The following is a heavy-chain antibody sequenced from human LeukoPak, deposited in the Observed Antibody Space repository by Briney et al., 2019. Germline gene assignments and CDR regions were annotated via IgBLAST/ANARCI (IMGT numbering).Heavy chain of an antibody. CDR2: IHTSGST. J-gene: IGHJ5*02. Sequence: PSETLSLTCTVSGGSISSGSYYWSWLRQPAGKGLEWIGRIHTSGSTNYSPSRKSRVTISVDTSKNQFSLKLSSVTAADTAVYYCARTLNWFDPWGQGTLVTVSS. CDR1: GGSISSGSYY. V-gene: IGHV4-61*02. CDR3: ARTLNWFDP.